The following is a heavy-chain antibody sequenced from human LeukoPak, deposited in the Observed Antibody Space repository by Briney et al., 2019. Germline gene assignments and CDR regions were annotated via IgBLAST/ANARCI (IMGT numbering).Heavy chain of an antibody. V-gene: IGHV1-18*01. CDR3: ARDGFGYYYDSSGPGPH. CDR1: GYTFTSYG. Sequence: GASVKVSCTASGYTFTSYGISWVRQAPGQGLEWMGWISAYNGNTNYAQKLQGRVTMTTDTSTSTAYMELRSLRSDDTAVYYCARDGFGYYYDSSGPGPHWGQGTLVTVPS. D-gene: IGHD3-22*01. J-gene: IGHJ4*02. CDR2: ISAYNGNT.